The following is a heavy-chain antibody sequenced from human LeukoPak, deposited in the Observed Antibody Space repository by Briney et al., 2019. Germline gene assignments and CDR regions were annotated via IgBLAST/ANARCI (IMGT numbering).Heavy chain of an antibody. Sequence: GASVKVSCKASGYTFTGYYMHWVRQAPGQGLEWMGWINPNSGGTNYAQKFQGRVTMTRDTSISTAYMELSRLRSDDTAVYYCARARLRFLEWLYPYDASDIWGQGTMVTVSS. CDR2: INPNSGGT. CDR1: GYTFTGYY. V-gene: IGHV1-2*02. D-gene: IGHD3-3*01. CDR3: ARARLRFLEWLYPYDASDI. J-gene: IGHJ3*02.